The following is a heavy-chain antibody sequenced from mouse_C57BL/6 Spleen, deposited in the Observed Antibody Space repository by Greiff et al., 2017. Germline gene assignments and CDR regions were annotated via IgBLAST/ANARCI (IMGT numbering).Heavy chain of an antibody. CDR1: GYTFTSYW. Sequence: QVQLKQPGAELVKPGASVKLSCKASGYTFTSYWMQWVKQRPGQGLEWIGEIDPSDSYTNYNPKFKGKATLTVDTSSSTAYMQLSSLPSEDSAVYYCALYEYHYYAMDYWGQGTSVTVSS. CDR3: ALYEYHYYAMDY. J-gene: IGHJ4*01. V-gene: IGHV1-50*01. D-gene: IGHD2-4*01. CDR2: IDPSDSYT.